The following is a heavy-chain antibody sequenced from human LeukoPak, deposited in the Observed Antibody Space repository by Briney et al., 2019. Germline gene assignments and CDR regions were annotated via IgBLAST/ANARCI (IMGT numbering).Heavy chain of an antibody. D-gene: IGHD5-18*01. V-gene: IGHV4-59*01. Sequence: PSETLSVTCTVSGCSISSYYWSWIRQPPGKGLEWIGYIYYSGSTKYNPSLKSRVTISVDTSKNQFSLKLSSVTAADTAVYYCARVRYSYGTGYFDYWGQGTLVTVSS. CDR1: GCSISSYY. CDR3: ARVRYSYGTGYFDY. CDR2: IYYSGST. J-gene: IGHJ4*02.